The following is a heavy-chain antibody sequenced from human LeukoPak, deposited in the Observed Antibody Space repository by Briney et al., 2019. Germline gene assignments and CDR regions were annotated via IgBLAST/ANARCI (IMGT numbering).Heavy chain of an antibody. D-gene: IGHD1-1*01. V-gene: IGHV4-39*01. CDR2: FYYGGST. CDR3: TRRRAGRLYNWFDP. J-gene: IGHJ5*02. CDR1: GGSISSSNDC. Sequence: SETLSLTCTVSGGSISSSNDCWDCIRQPPGRGLEWIVSFYYGGSTYYNPSLKSRVTISADTSKNQVSLKLRSVTAADTALYYCTRRRAGRLYNWFDPWGQGTLVTVSS.